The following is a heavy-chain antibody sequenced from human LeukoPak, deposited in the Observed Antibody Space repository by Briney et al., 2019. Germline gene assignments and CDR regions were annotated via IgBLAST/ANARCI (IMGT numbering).Heavy chain of an antibody. J-gene: IGHJ3*02. CDR2: IVLIFNTS. Sequence: SVKVSCKASGGTFSSFALSWVRQAPGHGLEWMGGIVLIFNTSHYAPKFQGRVRVTTDESTSTAYMELSSLRSEDTAVYYCARERISNYSIKWYFPDAFDIWGQGTKVTVSS. V-gene: IGHV1-69*05. CDR3: ARERISNYSIKWYFPDAFDI. CDR1: GGTFSSFA. D-gene: IGHD2/OR15-2a*01.